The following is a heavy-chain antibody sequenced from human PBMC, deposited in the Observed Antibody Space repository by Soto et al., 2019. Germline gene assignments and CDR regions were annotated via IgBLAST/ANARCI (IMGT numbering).Heavy chain of an antibody. D-gene: IGHD6-19*01. CDR2: ISSSGSTI. J-gene: IGHJ4*02. CDR1: GFTFSDYY. Sequence: PGGSLRLSCAASGFTFSDYYMSWIRQAPGKGLEWVSYISSSGSTIYYADSVKGRFTISRDNAKNSLYLQMNSLRAEDTAVYYCARFAVAGNYYFDYWGQGTLVTVSS. CDR3: ARFAVAGNYYFDY. V-gene: IGHV3-11*01.